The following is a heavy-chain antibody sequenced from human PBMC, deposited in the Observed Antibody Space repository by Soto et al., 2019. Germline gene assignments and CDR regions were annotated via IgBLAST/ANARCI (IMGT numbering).Heavy chain of an antibody. Sequence: ASVKVSCKASGYTFTSYDINWVRQATGQGLEWMGWMNPNSGNTGYAQKFQGRVTMTRNTSISTAYMELSSLRSEDTAVYYCACSPLGRTDAFDIWGQGTMVTVSS. J-gene: IGHJ3*02. CDR2: MNPNSGNT. D-gene: IGHD1-26*01. CDR1: GYTFTSYD. V-gene: IGHV1-8*01. CDR3: ACSPLGRTDAFDI.